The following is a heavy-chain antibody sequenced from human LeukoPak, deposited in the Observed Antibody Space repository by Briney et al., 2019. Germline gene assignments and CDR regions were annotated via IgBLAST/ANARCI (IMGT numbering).Heavy chain of an antibody. CDR3: ARTKSPRVEPDAFDI. J-gene: IGHJ3*02. D-gene: IGHD1-26*01. CDR2: INPSGGST. Sequence: ASVKVSCKASGYTFTSYYMHWVRQAPGQGLEWMGIINPSGGSTSYAQKFQGRVTMTRDTSTSTVYMELSRLRSDDTAVYYCARTKSPRVEPDAFDIWGQGTMVTVSS. V-gene: IGHV1-46*03. CDR1: GYTFTSYY.